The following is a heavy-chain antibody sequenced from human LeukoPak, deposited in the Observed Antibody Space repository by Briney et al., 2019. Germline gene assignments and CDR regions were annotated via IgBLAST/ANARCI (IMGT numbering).Heavy chain of an antibody. J-gene: IGHJ4*02. V-gene: IGHV4-34*01. CDR3: ARAVTYYYDS. CDR2: INHSGST. Sequence: SETLSLTCAVCGGSFSGYYWSWIRQPPGKGLEWIGEINHSGSTNYNPSLKSRVTISVDTSKNQFSLKLSSVTAADTAVYYCARAVTYYYDSWGQGTLVTVSS. D-gene: IGHD3-22*01. CDR1: GGSFSGYY.